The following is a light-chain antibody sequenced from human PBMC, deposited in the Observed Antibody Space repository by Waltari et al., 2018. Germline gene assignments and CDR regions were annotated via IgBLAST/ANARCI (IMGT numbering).Light chain of an antibody. J-gene: IGKJ2*01. CDR1: QDVNIY. CDR2: TAS. Sequence: DIQMTQSPSAMSASVGDRVTITCRASQDVNIYFAWFQQRPGKGPKRLVFTASSLHPGVPSRFSASGSGTEFTLTINNLQPEDSATYYCQQQNSYPHTFGQGTKLEIK. CDR3: QQQNSYPHT. V-gene: IGKV1-17*03.